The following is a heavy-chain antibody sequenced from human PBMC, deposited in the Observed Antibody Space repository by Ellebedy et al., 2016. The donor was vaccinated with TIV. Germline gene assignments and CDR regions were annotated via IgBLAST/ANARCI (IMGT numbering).Heavy chain of an antibody. CDR3: ARDGSGNWFDP. Sequence: AASVKVSCKASGYTLTNFGITWVRQAPGQGLEWPGWISAPHRSSNYAQSIQDRATMTTDTSTNTVYLELRNLKSDDTAVYFYARDGSGNWFDPWGQGTLVTVSS. V-gene: IGHV1-18*01. J-gene: IGHJ5*02. CDR1: GYTLTNFG. CDR2: ISAPHRSS.